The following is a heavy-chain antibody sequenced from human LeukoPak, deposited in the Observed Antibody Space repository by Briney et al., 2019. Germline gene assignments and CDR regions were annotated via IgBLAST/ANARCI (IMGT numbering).Heavy chain of an antibody. CDR2: ITWDGDST. CDR3: AKDRRGYSYGPFDY. J-gene: IGHJ4*02. CDR1: GFTFDDYA. D-gene: IGHD5-18*01. Sequence: GGSLRLSCAASGFTFDDYAMHWVRQAPGKGLEWVSLITWDGDSTYYADSVKGRFTISRDNSKNSLYLQMNSLRAEDTALYYCAKDRRGYSYGPFDYWGQGTLVTVSS. V-gene: IGHV3-43D*03.